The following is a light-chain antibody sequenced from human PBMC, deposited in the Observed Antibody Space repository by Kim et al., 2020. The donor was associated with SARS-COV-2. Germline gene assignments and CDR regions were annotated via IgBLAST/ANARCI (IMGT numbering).Light chain of an antibody. J-gene: IGKJ1*01. CDR1: QGIANN. Sequence: GSLVDRDTSTCRARQGIANNVAWFQQKPEKAPKALVYAASSLESGVPSRFSGSGSGTDFILTISSLQPEDYATYYCQQYAGYPRTFGQGTKVDIK. CDR2: AAS. V-gene: IGKV1-16*01. CDR3: QQYAGYPRT.